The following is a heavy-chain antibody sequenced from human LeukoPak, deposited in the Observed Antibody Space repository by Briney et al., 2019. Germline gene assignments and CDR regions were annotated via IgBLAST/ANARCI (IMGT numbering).Heavy chain of an antibody. Sequence: GGSLRLSCAVSGFTFSSEAMGWVRQLPGGGLEWVPTISPAGGTTYYAESMKGRFTISRDNSKSTLYLQMNSLRVEDTAVYYCAKDERNWNYNLASQTYDWGQGTLVTVSS. CDR2: ISPAGGTT. D-gene: IGHD1-7*01. V-gene: IGHV3-23*01. CDR3: AKDERNWNYNLASQTYD. J-gene: IGHJ4*02. CDR1: GFTFSSEA.